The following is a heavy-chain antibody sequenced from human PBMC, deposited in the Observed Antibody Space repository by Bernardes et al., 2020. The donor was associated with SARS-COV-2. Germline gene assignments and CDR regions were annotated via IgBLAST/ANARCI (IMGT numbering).Heavy chain of an antibody. CDR2: VDPADGAA. V-gene: IGHV1-24*01. D-gene: IGHD4-17*01. J-gene: IGHJ4*02. CDR1: GDTFTEMS. CDR3: SADLIVYPSETSDHVAEDGASF. Sequence: ASVKVSCRISGDTFTEMSIHWVRQTRGQTLEWMGGVDPADGAAHYAPRFAGRITVTADTSAATAYLDLTSLTPEDTAVYFCSADLIVYPSETSDHVAEDGASFWGQGTLVTVSS.